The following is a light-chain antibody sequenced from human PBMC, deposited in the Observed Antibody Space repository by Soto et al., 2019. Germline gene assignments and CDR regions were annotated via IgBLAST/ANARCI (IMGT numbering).Light chain of an antibody. CDR2: WAS. V-gene: IGKV4-1*01. CDR1: QSVSHRSNNKNY. J-gene: IGKJ4*01. Sequence: DIVMTQSPDSLAASLGERATINCKSSQSVSHRSNNKNYLAWYQQKPGQPPRLLISWASTRESGVPDRFRGSGSGPDFTLTLNGLQTEDVAVDYWQQYYDSLVLSFGGGTKVELK. CDR3: QQYYDSLVLS.